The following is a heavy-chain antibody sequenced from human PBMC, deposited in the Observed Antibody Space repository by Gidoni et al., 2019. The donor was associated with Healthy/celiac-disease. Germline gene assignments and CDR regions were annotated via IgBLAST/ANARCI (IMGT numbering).Heavy chain of an antibody. CDR1: GYTLTELP. Sequence: QVQLVQSGAEVKKPGASVKVSCKVSGYTLTELPMHWVRQAPGKGLEWLGGFDPEDGETIYAQKFQGRVTMTEDTSTDTAYMELSSLRSEDTAVYYCATDHPARRRYYDSSGYYPYWGQGTLVTVSS. V-gene: IGHV1-24*01. CDR2: FDPEDGET. D-gene: IGHD3-22*01. J-gene: IGHJ4*02. CDR3: ATDHPARRRYYDSSGYYPY.